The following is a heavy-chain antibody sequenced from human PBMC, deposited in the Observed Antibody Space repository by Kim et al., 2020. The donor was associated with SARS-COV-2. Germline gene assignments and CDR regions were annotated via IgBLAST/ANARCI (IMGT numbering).Heavy chain of an antibody. D-gene: IGHD1-26*01. J-gene: IGHJ4*02. V-gene: IGHV1-2*06. CDR2: INPDSGGT. CDR3: AIAVGSSAGFDY. Sequence: ASVKVSCQASGYTFTDCYIHWVRQAPGQGLEWMGRINPDSGGTNYAQKFQGRVTMTRDTSISTAYMELSRLRSGDTAVYYCAIAVGSSAGFDYWGQGTLVTVSS. CDR1: GYTFTDCY.